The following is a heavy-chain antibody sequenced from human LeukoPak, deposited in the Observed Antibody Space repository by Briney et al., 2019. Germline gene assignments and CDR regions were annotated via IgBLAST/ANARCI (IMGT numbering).Heavy chain of an antibody. CDR1: GFTFSSYG. D-gene: IGHD6-6*01. J-gene: IGHJ6*03. CDR2: IRYDGSNK. V-gene: IGHV3-30*02. Sequence: PGGSLRLSCAASGFTFSSYGMHWVRQAPGQGLEWVAFIRYDGSNKYYADSVKGRFTISRDNSKNTLYLQMNSLRAEDTAVYYCAKDKSIAAPVYYMDVWGKGTTVTVSS. CDR3: AKDKSIAAPVYYMDV.